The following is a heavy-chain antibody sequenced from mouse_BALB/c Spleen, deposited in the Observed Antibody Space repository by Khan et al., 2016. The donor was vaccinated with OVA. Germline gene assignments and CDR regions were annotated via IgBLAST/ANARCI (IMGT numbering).Heavy chain of an antibody. Sequence: VQLQQSGAELVKPGASVKLSCTASGFNIKDTYMHWVKQRPEQGLEWIGRIDPANGNTKYDPKFQGKATITADTSSNTAYLQLSRLTSEDTADYYCARRMITTGFDYWGQGTTLTVSS. CDR3: ARRMITTGFDY. CDR1: GFNIKDTY. V-gene: IGHV14-3*02. D-gene: IGHD2-4*01. J-gene: IGHJ2*01. CDR2: IDPANGNT.